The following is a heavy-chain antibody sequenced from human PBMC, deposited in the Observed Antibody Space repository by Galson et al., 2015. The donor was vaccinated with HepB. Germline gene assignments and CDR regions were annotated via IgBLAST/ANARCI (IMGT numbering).Heavy chain of an antibody. J-gene: IGHJ4*02. D-gene: IGHD2-2*01. CDR1: GYTFTSYA. CDR2: INAGNGNT. CDR3: ARAGDRIVVVPAGGGGYDY. V-gene: IGHV1-3*01. Sequence: SVKVSCKASGYTFTSYAMHWVRQAPGQRLEWMGWINAGNGNTKYSQKFQGRVTITRDTSASTAYMELSSLRSEDTAVYYCARAGDRIVVVPAGGGGYDYWGQGTLVTVSS.